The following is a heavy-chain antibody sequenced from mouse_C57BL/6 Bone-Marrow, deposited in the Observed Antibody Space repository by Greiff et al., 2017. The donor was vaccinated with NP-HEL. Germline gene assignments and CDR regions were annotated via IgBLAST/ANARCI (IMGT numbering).Heavy chain of an antibody. CDR2: IRNKANGYTT. CDR3: ARLTLYFDY. Sequence: DVMLVESGGGLVQPGGSLSLSCAASGFTFTDYYMSWVRQPPGKALEWLGFIRNKANGYTTEYSASVKGRFTISRDNSQSILYLQMNALRAEDSATYYCARLTLYFDYWGQGTTLTVSS. J-gene: IGHJ2*01. V-gene: IGHV7-3*01. CDR1: GFTFTDYY. D-gene: IGHD1-3*01.